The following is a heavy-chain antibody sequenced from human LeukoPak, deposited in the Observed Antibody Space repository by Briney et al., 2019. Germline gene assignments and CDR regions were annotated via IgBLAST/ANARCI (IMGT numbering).Heavy chain of an antibody. CDR1: VFTFDDYA. CDR3: AKDILDGHYANDAFDI. Sequence: PVGSLRLSCAASVFTFDDYAMHWVRQAPGKGLEWVSGISWNSGSIGYADSVKGRFTISRDNAKNSLYLQMNSLRAEDMALYYCAKDILDGHYANDAFDIWGQGTMVTVSS. CDR2: ISWNSGSI. V-gene: IGHV3-9*03. D-gene: IGHD4-17*01. J-gene: IGHJ3*02.